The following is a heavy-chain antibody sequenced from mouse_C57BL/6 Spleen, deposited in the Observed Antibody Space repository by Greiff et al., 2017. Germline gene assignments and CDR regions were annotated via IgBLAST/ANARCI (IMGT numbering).Heavy chain of an antibody. V-gene: IGHV5-12*01. CDR2: ISNGGGST. CDR3: ARREVSYAMDY. CDR1: GFTFSDYY. Sequence: DVMLVESGGGLVQPGGSLKLSCAASGFTFSDYYMYWVRQTPEKRLGWVAYISNGGGSTYYPDTVKGRFTISRDNAKNTLYLQMSRLKAEDTAMYYCARREVSYAMDYWGQGTSGTVSS. J-gene: IGHJ4*01.